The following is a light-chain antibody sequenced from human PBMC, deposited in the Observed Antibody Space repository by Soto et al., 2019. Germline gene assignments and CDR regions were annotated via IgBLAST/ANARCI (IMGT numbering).Light chain of an antibody. V-gene: IGKV4-1*01. J-gene: IGKJ2*01. CDR1: QTVLYNSKNRNY. CDR3: QHYYTIPYT. CDR2: WAS. Sequence: DIVMTQSPDSLAVSLGERATINCKSSQTVLYNSKNRNYLSWYQQKPGQPPKLLIYWASARESGVPDRFSGSGSGTDFTLTINSVQAEDVAVYYCQHYYTIPYTFGQGNKLEIK.